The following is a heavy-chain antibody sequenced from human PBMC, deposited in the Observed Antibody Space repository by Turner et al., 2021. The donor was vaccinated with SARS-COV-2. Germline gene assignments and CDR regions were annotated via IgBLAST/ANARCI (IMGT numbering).Heavy chain of an antibody. CDR1: GGSISSSSYY. J-gene: IGHJ4*02. V-gene: IGHV4-39*01. CDR3: ARRRFMSGYSFDY. CDR2: IYYSGST. D-gene: IGHD3-3*01. Sequence: QLQLPESGPGQVKPSETLSLTCTVSGGSISSSSYYWGWIRQPPGKGLEWIGSIYYSGSTYYNPSLKSRVTISVDTSKNQCSLKLSSVTAADTAVYYCARRRFMSGYSFDYWGQGTLVTVSS.